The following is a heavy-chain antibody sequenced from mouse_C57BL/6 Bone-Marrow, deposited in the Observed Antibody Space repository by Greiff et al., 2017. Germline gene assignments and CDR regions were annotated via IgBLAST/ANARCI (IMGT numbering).Heavy chain of an antibody. CDR3: AIGVYYGSSY. CDR2: IHPFDSDT. Sequence: QVQLQQPGAELVKPGASVKVSCKASGYTFTSYWMHWVKQRPGQGLEWIGRIHPFDSDTNYNQKFKGKATLTVDKSSSTAYMQLSRLKSDASAVYYCAIGVYYGSSYWGQGTTLTVSS. J-gene: IGHJ2*01. V-gene: IGHV1-74*01. D-gene: IGHD1-1*01. CDR1: GYTFTSYW.